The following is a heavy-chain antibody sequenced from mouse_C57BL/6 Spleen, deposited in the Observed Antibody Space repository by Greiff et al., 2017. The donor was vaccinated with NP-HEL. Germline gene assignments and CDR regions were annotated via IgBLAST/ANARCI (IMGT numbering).Heavy chain of an antibody. CDR3: ARDDGFRSYAMDY. CDR2: IYPGSGST. CDR1: GYTFTSYW. V-gene: IGHV1-55*01. Sequence: QVQLQESGAELVKPGASVKMSCKASGYTFTSYWITWVKQRPGQGLEWIGDIYPGSGSTNYNEKFKSKATLTVDTSSSTAYMQLSSLTSEDSAVYYCARDDGFRSYAMDYWGQGTPVTVSA. J-gene: IGHJ4*01. D-gene: IGHD2-3*01.